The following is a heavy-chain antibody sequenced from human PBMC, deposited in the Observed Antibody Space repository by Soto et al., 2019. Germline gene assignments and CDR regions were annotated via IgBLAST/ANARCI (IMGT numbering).Heavy chain of an antibody. J-gene: IGHJ5*02. D-gene: IGHD6-19*01. CDR2: ISWNSGSI. CDR3: AKDIGAVAGTGWFDP. CDR1: GFTFYDYA. Sequence: EVQLVESGGGLVQPGSSLRLSCAASGFTFYDYAMHWVRHAPGKGLEWVSGISWNSGSIGYADSVKGRFTISRDNAKNSLYLQMNSLRAEDTALYYCAKDIGAVAGTGWFDPWGQGTLVTVSS. V-gene: IGHV3-9*01.